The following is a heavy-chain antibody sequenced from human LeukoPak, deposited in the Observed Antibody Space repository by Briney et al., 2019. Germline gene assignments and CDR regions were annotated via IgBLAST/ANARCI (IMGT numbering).Heavy chain of an antibody. CDR2: IYYSGST. V-gene: IGHV4-61*01. CDR3: ASADYYGSDYGMDV. J-gene: IGHJ6*02. CDR1: GGSVSSGSYY. Sequence: SETLSLTCTVSGGSVSSGSYYWSWIRQPPGKGLEWIGYIYYSGSTNYNPSLKSRVTTSVDTSKNQFSLKLSSVTAADAAVYYCASADYYGSDYGMDVWGQGTTVTVSS. D-gene: IGHD3-10*01.